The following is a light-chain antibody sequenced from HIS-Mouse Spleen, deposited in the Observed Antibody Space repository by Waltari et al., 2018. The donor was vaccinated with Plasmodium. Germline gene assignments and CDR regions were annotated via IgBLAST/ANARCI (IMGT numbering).Light chain of an antibody. J-gene: IGLJ3*02. CDR1: ALPTKY. Sequence: SYELTQPPSASVSPGQTASITCSGDALPTKYTYWYQQKSGQAPALVIYEDSKRPSGIPERFSGSSSGTMATLTISGAQVEDEADYYCYSTDSSGNHRVFGGGTKLTVL. CDR3: YSTDSSGNHRV. CDR2: EDS. V-gene: IGLV3-10*01.